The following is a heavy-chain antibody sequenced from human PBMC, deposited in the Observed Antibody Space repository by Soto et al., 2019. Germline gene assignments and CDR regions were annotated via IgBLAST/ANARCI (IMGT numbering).Heavy chain of an antibody. D-gene: IGHD2-2*03. CDR2: FDPEDGNT. J-gene: IGHJ3*02. Sequence: ASVKVSCKVSGYTLTELSMHWVRQAPGKGLEWMGGFDPEDGNTDYAQKFQGRVTMTRNTSIRTAYMELSSLRSEDTAVYYCARASYLDPAFDIWGQGTMVTVSS. V-gene: IGHV1-24*01. CDR3: ARASYLDPAFDI. CDR1: GYTLTELS.